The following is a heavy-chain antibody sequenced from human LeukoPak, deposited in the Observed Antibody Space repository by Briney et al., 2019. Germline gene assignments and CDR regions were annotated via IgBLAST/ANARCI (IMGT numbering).Heavy chain of an antibody. V-gene: IGHV4-59*08. CDR3: ARLDTALLHYGIDV. Sequence: SETLSLTCTVSGGSISSYYWNWIRQPPGKGLEWIGNIHYSGSTKYNASLRSRVTISVDTSKNQFSLNLSSVTAADTAVYYCARLDTALLHYGIDVWGQGTTVTVSS. D-gene: IGHD5-18*01. J-gene: IGHJ6*02. CDR1: GGSISSYY. CDR2: IHYSGST.